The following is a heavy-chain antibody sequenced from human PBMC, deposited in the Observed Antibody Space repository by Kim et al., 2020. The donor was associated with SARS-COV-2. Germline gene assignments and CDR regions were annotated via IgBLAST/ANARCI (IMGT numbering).Heavy chain of an antibody. CDR1: GFYFSGSW. D-gene: IGHD1-26*01. J-gene: IGHJ4*02. CDR2: LNSDAITI. Sequence: GGSLRLSCAASGFYFSGSWMHWVRQSPERGLPWVSRLNSDAITIKYADSVRGRFTISRDNAKNTLYLQMNSLRAEDLAVYYCARGSGNFGFDYWGRG. V-gene: IGHV3-74*01. CDR3: ARGSGNFGFDY.